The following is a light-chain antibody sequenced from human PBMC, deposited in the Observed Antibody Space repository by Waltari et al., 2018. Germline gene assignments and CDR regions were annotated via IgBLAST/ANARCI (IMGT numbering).Light chain of an antibody. CDR1: NSDVGRYNL. CDR3: CSYAGSFTWV. J-gene: IGLJ3*02. CDR2: DVT. Sequence: QSAPTQPASVSGSHGQSITISCTGTNSDVGRYNLVSWYQQHPDKAPKLIIYDVTERPSGVSDRLSGSKSGNTASLTISGLQAEDEADYYCCSYAGSFTWVFGGGTKLTVL. V-gene: IGLV2-23*02.